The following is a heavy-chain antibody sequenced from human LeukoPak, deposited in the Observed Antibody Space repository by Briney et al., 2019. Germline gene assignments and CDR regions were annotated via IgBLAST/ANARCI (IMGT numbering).Heavy chain of an antibody. J-gene: IGHJ4*02. CDR3: ARDSYDSSGCSYYFDY. CDR2: IYTSGST. V-gene: IGHV4-4*07. CDR1: GGSISSYY. Sequence: SETLSLTCTVSGGSISSYYWSWLRQPAGKGLEWLGRIYTSGSTNYNPSLKSRVTVSVDTSKNQFSLKLSSVTAADTAVYYCARDSYDSSGCSYYFDYWGQGTLVTVSS. D-gene: IGHD3-22*01.